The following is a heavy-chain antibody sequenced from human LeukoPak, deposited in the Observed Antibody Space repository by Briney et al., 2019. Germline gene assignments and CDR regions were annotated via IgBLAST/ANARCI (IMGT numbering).Heavy chain of an antibody. CDR1: GFTFSDYY. J-gene: IGHJ5*02. CDR2: ISSSGSTI. CDR3: AKGGLSCSSSSCYSANNWFDP. Sequence: GGSLRLSCAASGFTFSDYYMSWIRQAPGKGLEWVSYISSSGSTIYYADSVKGRFTISRDNAKNSLYLQMNSLRAEDTAVYYCAKGGLSCSSSSCYSANNWFDPWGQGTLVTVSS. V-gene: IGHV3-11*01. D-gene: IGHD2-2*01.